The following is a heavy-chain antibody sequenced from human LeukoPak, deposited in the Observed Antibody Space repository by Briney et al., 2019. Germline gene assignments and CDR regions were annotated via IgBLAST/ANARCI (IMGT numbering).Heavy chain of an antibody. CDR2: IYYSGST. CDR3: ASGGYCSSTSCYTLDY. CDR1: GGSISSGGYY. Sequence: PSETLSLTCTVSGGSISSGGYYWSWIRQHPGKGLEWIGYIYYSGSTYYNPPLKSRVTISVDTSKNQFSLKLSSVTAADTAVYYCASGGYCSSTSCYTLDYWGQGTLVTVSS. J-gene: IGHJ4*02. V-gene: IGHV4-31*03. D-gene: IGHD2-2*02.